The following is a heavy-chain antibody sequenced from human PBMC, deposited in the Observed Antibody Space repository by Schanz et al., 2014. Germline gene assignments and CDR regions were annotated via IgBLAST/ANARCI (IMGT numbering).Heavy chain of an antibody. Sequence: VQLVESGGGLVQPGRSLRLSCVASGFRFDDYAMHWVRQAPGKGLEWVSGMSWNAGSLGYGDSVKGRFTISRDNAKNSLYLQMNSLRAEDTALYYCARDGADLYYFDDWGQGTLXTVSS. CDR1: GFRFDDYA. V-gene: IGHV3-9*01. D-gene: IGHD3-10*01. CDR2: MSWNAGSL. J-gene: IGHJ4*02. CDR3: ARDGADLYYFDD.